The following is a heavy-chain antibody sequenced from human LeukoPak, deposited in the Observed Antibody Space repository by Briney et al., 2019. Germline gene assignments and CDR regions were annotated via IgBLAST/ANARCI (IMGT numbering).Heavy chain of an antibody. CDR3: VRDFYSSGWYRYFYH. V-gene: IGHV3-23*01. CDR1: GFVFSNYA. CDR2: IGYGGSPI. J-gene: IGHJ1*01. Sequence: GSLRLSCAASGFVFSNYAMNWVRQAPGKGLEWVSAIGYGGSPIIYVDSVKGRFTISRDNSKNTLYLQMNSLRAEDTAVYYCVRDFYSSGWYRYFYHWGQGTLVTVSS. D-gene: IGHD6-19*01.